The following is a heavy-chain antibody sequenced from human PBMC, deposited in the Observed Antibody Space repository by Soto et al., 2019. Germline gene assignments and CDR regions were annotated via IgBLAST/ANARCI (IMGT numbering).Heavy chain of an antibody. Sequence: PWENPEIRCAVYGGSSGSDYWSWVRQPPGKGLEWIGYIYYSGSTNYNPSLKSRVTISVDTSKNQFSLKLSSVTAADTAVYYCARAGGQSSYSSSSPRAFWGQVTLVTVS. CDR1: GGSSGSDY. CDR2: IYYSGST. D-gene: IGHD6-6*01. CDR3: ARAGGQSSYSSSSPRAF. J-gene: IGHJ4*02. V-gene: IGHV4-59*12.